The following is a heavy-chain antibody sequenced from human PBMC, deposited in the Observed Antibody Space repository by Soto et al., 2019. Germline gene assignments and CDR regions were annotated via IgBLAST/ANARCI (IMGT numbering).Heavy chain of an antibody. D-gene: IGHD5-18*01. CDR3: GGQVDTTYTYNY. CDR1: GGSISSNNW. J-gene: IGHJ4*02. Sequence: QVQLQESGPGLVKPSGTLSLTCAVSGGSISSNNWWSWVRQPPGKGLEWIGEIYHSGSTNYNPSLKGRVTMSVDKSQSQFSLNLGSLTAADTAVYYCGGQVDTTYTYNYWGQGTLVTVSS. V-gene: IGHV4-4*02. CDR2: IYHSGST.